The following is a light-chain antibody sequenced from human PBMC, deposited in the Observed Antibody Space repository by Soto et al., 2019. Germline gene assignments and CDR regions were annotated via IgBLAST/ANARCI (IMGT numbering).Light chain of an antibody. V-gene: IGKV3-15*01. J-gene: IGKJ5*01. CDR2: GAS. CDR1: QSVSSN. Sequence: EIVMTQYPATLSVSPGERATLSCRASQSVSSNLAWYQQKPGQAPRLLIYGASTRATGIPARFSGSGSGTEFTLTISSLQSEDFAVYYCQQYNNWPLGITFGQGTRLEIK. CDR3: QQYNNWPLGIT.